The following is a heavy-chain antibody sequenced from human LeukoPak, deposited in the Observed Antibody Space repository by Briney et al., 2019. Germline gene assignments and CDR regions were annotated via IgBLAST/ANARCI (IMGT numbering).Heavy chain of an antibody. CDR1: GGSISSSSYY. V-gene: IGHV4-39*01. D-gene: IGHD2-2*01. Sequence: SETLFLTCTVSGGSISSSSYYWGWIRQPPGKGLEWIGSIYYSGSTYSNPSLKRRVTMSADTSKNQFSLKLSSVTAADTAVYYCARGGYLCSSTSCSSFDYWGQGILVTVSS. CDR2: IYYSGST. CDR3: ARGGYLCSSTSCSSFDY. J-gene: IGHJ4*02.